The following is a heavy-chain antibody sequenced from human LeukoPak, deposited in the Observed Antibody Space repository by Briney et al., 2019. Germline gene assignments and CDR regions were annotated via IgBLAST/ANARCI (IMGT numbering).Heavy chain of an antibody. CDR1: GGSISSGSYY. CDR2: IYTSGST. CDR3: ARRGGDY. Sequence: SETLSLTCTVSGGSISSGSYYWSWIRQPAGKGLEWIGRIYTSGSTNYNPSLKSRVTISVDTSKNQFSLKLSSVTAADTAVYYCARRGGDYWGQGTLVTVSS. D-gene: IGHD3-10*01. V-gene: IGHV4-61*02. J-gene: IGHJ4*02.